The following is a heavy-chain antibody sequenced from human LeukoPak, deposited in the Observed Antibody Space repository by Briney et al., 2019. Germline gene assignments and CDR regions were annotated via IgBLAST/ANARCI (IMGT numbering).Heavy chain of an antibody. J-gene: IGHJ5*02. D-gene: IGHD6-6*01. V-gene: IGHV1-69*02. CDR3: ARGEQLRSFDP. Sequence: SVKVSCKASGGTFSSYTISWVRQAPGQGLEWMGRIIPILGIANYAQKFQGRGTITADKSTSTAYMELSSLRSEDTAVYYCARGEQLRSFDPWGQGTLVTVSS. CDR1: GGTFSSYT. CDR2: IIPILGIA.